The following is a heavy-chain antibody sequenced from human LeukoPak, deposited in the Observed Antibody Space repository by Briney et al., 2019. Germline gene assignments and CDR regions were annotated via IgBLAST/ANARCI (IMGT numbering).Heavy chain of an antibody. D-gene: IGHD2-2*01. J-gene: IGHJ6*03. Sequence: SVKVSCKASGGTFSSYASSWVRQAPGQGLEWMGGIIPIFGTANYAQKFQGRVTITADESTSTAYMELSSLRSEDTAVYYCARGNCSSTSCYPGDYYYYYMDVWGKGTTVTVSS. CDR1: GGTFSSYA. CDR2: IIPIFGTA. CDR3: ARGNCSSTSCYPGDYYYYYMDV. V-gene: IGHV1-69*13.